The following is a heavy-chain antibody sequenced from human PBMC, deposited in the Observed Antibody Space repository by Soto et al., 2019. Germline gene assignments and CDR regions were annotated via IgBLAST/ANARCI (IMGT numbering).Heavy chain of an antibody. J-gene: IGHJ5*02. CDR1: GFSISSGGYY. V-gene: IGHV4-31*03. CDR2: IYYSGTT. D-gene: IGHD4-4*01. Sequence: QVQLQESGPGLVKPSQTLSLTCPVSGFSISSGGYYWSWIRQYPGKGLVWIGNIYYSGTTYYNPSLKRRLTISVDTSDNQFSLRLSSLTAADTAVYFCARAKTTVTSFDPWGQGTLVTVSS. CDR3: ARAKTTVTSFDP.